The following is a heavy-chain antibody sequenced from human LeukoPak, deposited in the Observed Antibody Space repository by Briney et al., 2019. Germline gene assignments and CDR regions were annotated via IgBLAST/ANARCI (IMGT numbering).Heavy chain of an antibody. Sequence: SETLSLTCTVSGGSISSYYWSWIRQPPGKGLEWIGYIYYSGSTNYNPSLKSRVTISVDTSKNQFSLKLSSATAADTAVYYCARMGLWFGELSTYYYYGMDVWGKGTTVTVSS. CDR2: IYYSGST. CDR1: GGSISSYY. J-gene: IGHJ6*04. CDR3: ARMGLWFGELSTYYYYGMDV. V-gene: IGHV4-59*01. D-gene: IGHD3-10*01.